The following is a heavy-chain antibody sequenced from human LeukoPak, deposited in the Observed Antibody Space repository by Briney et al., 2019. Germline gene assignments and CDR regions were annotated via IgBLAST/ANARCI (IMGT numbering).Heavy chain of an antibody. J-gene: IGHJ2*01. CDR3: AKVSIGAWYFDL. D-gene: IGHD3-16*01. CDR1: GFTFSSYW. V-gene: IGHV3-74*01. Sequence: GGSLRLSCAASGFTFSSYWMHWVRQAPGKGLVWVSRINGDGSTTTYADSVTGRFTISRDNAKNTQYLQMNRLGAEDTAVYYCAKVSIGAWYFDLWGRGTLVTVSS. CDR2: INGDGSTT.